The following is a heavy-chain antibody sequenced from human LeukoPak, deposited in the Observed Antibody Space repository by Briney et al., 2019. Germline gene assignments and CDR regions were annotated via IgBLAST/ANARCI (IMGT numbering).Heavy chain of an antibody. Sequence: HPGGSLRLSCAASGITFGNNWMHWVRQGPGKELVWISRINSDGGGAIYADSVKGRFTVSRDNAKNTLYLQMNSLRAEDTAVYYCARDVPHNWFDTWGQGTLVTVSS. V-gene: IGHV3-74*01. CDR1: GITFGNNW. J-gene: IGHJ5*02. CDR2: INSDGGGA. CDR3: ARDVPHNWFDT.